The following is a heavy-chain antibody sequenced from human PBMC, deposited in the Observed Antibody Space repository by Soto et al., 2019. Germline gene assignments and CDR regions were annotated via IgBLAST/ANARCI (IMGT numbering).Heavy chain of an antibody. J-gene: IGHJ4*02. V-gene: IGHV3-33*03. CDR1: GFTFSSYG. CDR3: GTTFEY. CDR2: IWYDGSRT. D-gene: IGHD1-7*01. Sequence: GGSLRLSCAASGFTFSSYGMHWVRQAPGKGLEWVVVIWYDGSRTWYADSVRGRIAMSRDNARNLVYLQMNSLRAEDTAVYYCGTTFEYWGQGALVTVS.